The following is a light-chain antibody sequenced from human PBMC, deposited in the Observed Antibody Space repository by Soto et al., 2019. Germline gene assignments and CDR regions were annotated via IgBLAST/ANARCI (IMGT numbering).Light chain of an antibody. CDR1: HSISRGF. CDR2: GTS. J-gene: IGKJ4*01. CDR3: RLFGSSPPLT. Sequence: EFVLTQSPGKLSLSPGERATLSCRASHSISRGFLAWYQQKPGQAPRLLIYGTSNRGTGIPDRFSGSGSGTGFTLTISRLEPEDFAVYYCRLFGSSPPLTFGGGTKVEIK. V-gene: IGKV3-20*01.